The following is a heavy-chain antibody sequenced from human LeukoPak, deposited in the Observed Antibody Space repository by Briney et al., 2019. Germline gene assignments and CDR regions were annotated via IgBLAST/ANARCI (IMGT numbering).Heavy chain of an antibody. D-gene: IGHD2-2*02. J-gene: IGHJ4*02. CDR2: LSRSGDSP. Sequence: GGSLRLSCAASGFTFSNYGMSWVRQAPGKGLEWVSTLSRSGDSPYYADSVKGRFTISRDNSKNTVYLQMNSLRAEDTAVYYCAKEYTFHYSRIDYWGQGTLVTVSS. V-gene: IGHV3-23*01. CDR3: AKEYTFHYSRIDY. CDR1: GFTFSNYG.